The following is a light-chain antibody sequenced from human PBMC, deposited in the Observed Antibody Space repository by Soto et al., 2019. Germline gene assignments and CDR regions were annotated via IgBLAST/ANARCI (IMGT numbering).Light chain of an antibody. CDR2: EVT. V-gene: IGLV2-8*01. J-gene: IGLJ3*02. CDR1: SSDVGAYNY. CDR3: TSYVGNDIWV. Sequence: QSALTQPPSASGSPGQSVTISCTGTSSDVGAYNYVSWYQQYPGKAPKLMIYEVTKRPSGVPDRFSGSKSGNTASLTVSGRQAEEEADYYCTSYVGNDIWVFGGGTKLTVL.